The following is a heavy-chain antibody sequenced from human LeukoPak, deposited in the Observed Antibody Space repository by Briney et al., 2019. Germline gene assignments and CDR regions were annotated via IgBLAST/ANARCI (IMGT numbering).Heavy chain of an antibody. CDR1: GYSFTSYW. Sequence: GESLKISCKGSGYSFTSYWFGWVRQMPGKGLEWMGIIYPGDSDTRYSPSFQGQVTISADKSISTAYLQWSSLKASDTAMYYCARLRIAAAGLKFNWFDPWGQGTLVTVSS. J-gene: IGHJ5*02. V-gene: IGHV5-51*01. D-gene: IGHD6-13*01. CDR3: ARLRIAAAGLKFNWFDP. CDR2: IYPGDSDT.